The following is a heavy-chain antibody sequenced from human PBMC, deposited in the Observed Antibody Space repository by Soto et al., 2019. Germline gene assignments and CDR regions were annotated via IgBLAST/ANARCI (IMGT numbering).Heavy chain of an antibody. CDR1: GGTFSSYA. V-gene: IGHV1-69*13. J-gene: IGHJ4*02. D-gene: IGHD2-15*01. Sequence: ASVKVSCKASGGTFSSYAISWVRQAPGQGLEWMGGIIPIFGTANYAQKFKGRVTITADESTSTAYKELSSLRSEDTAVYYCARGYCSGGSCYLSDYWGQGTLVTVSS. CDR2: IIPIFGTA. CDR3: ARGYCSGGSCYLSDY.